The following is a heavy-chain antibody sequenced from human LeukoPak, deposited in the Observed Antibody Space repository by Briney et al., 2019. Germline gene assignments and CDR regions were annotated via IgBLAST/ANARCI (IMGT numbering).Heavy chain of an antibody. CDR1: GGSISSSSYS. CDR3: ARGSHYGSGSQYYYYYYMDV. D-gene: IGHD3-10*01. Sequence: SETLSLTCTVSGGSISSSSYSWGWIRQPPGKGLEWIGYIYYSGSGSSYYSPSLKSRVTMSVDTSKNQFSLKLSSVTAADTADYYCARGSHYGSGSQYYYYYYMDVWGKGTTVTVSS. V-gene: IGHV4-30-4*08. CDR2: IYYSGSGSS. J-gene: IGHJ6*03.